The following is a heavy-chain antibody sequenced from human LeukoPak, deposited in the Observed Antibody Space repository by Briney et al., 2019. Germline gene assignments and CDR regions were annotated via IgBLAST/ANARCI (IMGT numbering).Heavy chain of an antibody. V-gene: IGHV1-46*01. D-gene: IGHD3-10*01. Sequence: ASVKASCKASGYTFTTYYMHWVRQAPGQGLEWMGIINPNGGSTSYAQNRVTMTRDTSTSTFYMELSSLKSEDTAVYYCARASNYGSGNYHLDYWGQGTLVTVSS. CDR2: INPNGGST. CDR1: GYTFTTYY. J-gene: IGHJ4*02. CDR3: ARASNYGSGNYHLDY.